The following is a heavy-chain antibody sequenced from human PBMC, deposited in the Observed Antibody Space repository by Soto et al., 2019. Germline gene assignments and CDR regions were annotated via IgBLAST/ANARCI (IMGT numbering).Heavy chain of an antibody. CDR3: AIPFDTYYYDSSGYPPH. Sequence: SVKVSCKASGGTFSSYAISWVRQAPGQGLEWMGGIIPIFGTANYAQKFQGRVTITADESTSTAYMELSSLRSEDTAVYYCAIPFDTYYYDSSGYPPHWGQGTLVTVSS. CDR2: IIPIFGTA. J-gene: IGHJ1*01. D-gene: IGHD3-22*01. CDR1: GGTFSSYA. V-gene: IGHV1-69*13.